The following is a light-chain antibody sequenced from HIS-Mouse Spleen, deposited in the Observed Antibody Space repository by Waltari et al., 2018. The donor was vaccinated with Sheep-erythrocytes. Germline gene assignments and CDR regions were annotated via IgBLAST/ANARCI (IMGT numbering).Light chain of an antibody. CDR2: SNN. V-gene: IGLV1-44*01. J-gene: IGLJ1*01. CDR1: SSNIGSNT. CDR3: AAWDASLNGHYV. Sequence: QSVLTQPPSASGTPGQRVTISCSGSSSNIGSNTVNWYQQLPGTAPKLLIYSNNQRPSGVPDRFSGSKSGTSASLAISGLQSEDEADYYCAAWDASLNGHYVFGTGTKVTVL.